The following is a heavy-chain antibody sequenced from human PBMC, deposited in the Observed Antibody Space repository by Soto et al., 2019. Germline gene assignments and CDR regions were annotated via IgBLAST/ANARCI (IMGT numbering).Heavy chain of an antibody. V-gene: IGHV3-15*02. CDR3: TTWRREKSCTSVSCYGDGAY. D-gene: IGHD2-2*01. CDR2: IKSWPDGRRV. J-gene: IGHJ4*02. Sequence: EVPLVESGGALVKPGASLTLSCAASGFTFNSAWMTWVRQAPGKGLEWVGRIKSWPDGRRVDTAAPVKSRFTISRDDSKYTFYLQMNSLKSEDTAVYYCTTWRREKSCTSVSCYGDGAYLGQGTVVTVSS. CDR1: GFTFNSAW.